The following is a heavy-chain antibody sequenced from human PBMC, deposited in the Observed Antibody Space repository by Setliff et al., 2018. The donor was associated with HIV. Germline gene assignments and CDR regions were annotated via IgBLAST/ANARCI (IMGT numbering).Heavy chain of an antibody. D-gene: IGHD3-3*01. J-gene: IGHJ4*02. CDR1: GFTFSSYA. V-gene: IGHV3-23*01. Sequence: GGSLRLSCAASGFTFSSYAMSWVRQAPGKGLEWVSAITGSAGSTYYADSVKGRFTISRDNSKNTLYLQLNSLRAEDTAVYYCARDLESFWSGYYSNWGQGSPVTVSS. CDR2: ITGSAGST. CDR3: ARDLESFWSGYYSN.